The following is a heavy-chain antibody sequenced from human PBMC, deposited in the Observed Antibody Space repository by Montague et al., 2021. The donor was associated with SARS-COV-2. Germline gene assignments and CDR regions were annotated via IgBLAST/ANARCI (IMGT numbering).Heavy chain of an antibody. CDR1: GGSFSGYY. V-gene: IGHV4-34*01. J-gene: IGHJ4*02. CDR3: ARCQYSVSWCPD. D-gene: IGHD5/OR15-5a*01. CDR2: INHSGST. Sequence: SETLSLTCAVYGGSFSGYYWSWIRQPPGKGLEWIGGINHSGSTRYNPSLQSRVSISGDSSENQFSLTLTSVTAADTAVYYCARCQYSVSWCPDWGQGTLVTVSS.